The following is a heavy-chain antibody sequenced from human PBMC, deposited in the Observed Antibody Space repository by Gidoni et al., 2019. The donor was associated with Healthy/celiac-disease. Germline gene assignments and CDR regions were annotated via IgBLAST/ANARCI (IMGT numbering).Heavy chain of an antibody. CDR2: ISSSSSTI. CDR3: ARGSGYYYDSSGYPYYYYGMDV. CDR1: GFTFSSYS. Sequence: EVQLVESGGGLVQPGGSLRLSCAASGFTFSSYSMNWVRQAPGKGLEWVSYISSSSSTIYYADSVKGRFTISRDNAKNSLYLQMNSLRDEDTAVYYCARGSGYYYDSSGYPYYYYGMDVWGQGTTVTVSS. V-gene: IGHV3-48*02. J-gene: IGHJ6*02. D-gene: IGHD3-22*01.